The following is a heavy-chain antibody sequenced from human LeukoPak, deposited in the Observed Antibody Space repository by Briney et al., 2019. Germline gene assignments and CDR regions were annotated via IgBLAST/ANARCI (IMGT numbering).Heavy chain of an antibody. Sequence: PGGSLRLSCAASGLTFTSYAMSWVRQAPGKGLEWVSGISGNGGSTHYADSVKGRFSISRDNSKNTVCLQMNSLRAEDTAVYYCAKRGIAVTDSVDYWGQGILVTVSS. J-gene: IGHJ4*02. CDR3: AKRGIAVTDSVDY. V-gene: IGHV3-23*01. D-gene: IGHD6-19*01. CDR2: ISGNGGST. CDR1: GLTFTSYA.